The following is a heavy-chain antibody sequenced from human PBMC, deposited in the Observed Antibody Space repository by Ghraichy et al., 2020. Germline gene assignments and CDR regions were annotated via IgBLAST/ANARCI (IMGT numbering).Heavy chain of an antibody. J-gene: IGHJ6*03. D-gene: IGHD6-6*01. Sequence: SETLSLTCAVYGGSFSGYYWSWIRQPPGKGLEWIGEINHSGSTNYNPSLKSRVTISVDTSKNQFSLKLSSVTAADTAVYYCARGLESSSRAHYMDVWGKGTTVTVSS. CDR3: ARGLESSSRAHYMDV. CDR1: GGSFSGYY. CDR2: INHSGST. V-gene: IGHV4-34*01.